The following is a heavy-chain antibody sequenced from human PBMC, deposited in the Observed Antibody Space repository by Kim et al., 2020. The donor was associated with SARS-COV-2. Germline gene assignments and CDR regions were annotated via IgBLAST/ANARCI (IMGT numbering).Heavy chain of an antibody. CDR3: ARELITMVRGVRDSLGY. CDR1: GYTFTGYY. CDR2: INPNSGGT. D-gene: IGHD3-10*01. J-gene: IGHJ4*02. Sequence: VSVKVSCKASGYTFTGYYMHWVRQAPGQGLEWMGWINPNSGGTNYAQKFQGRVTMTRDTSISTAYMELSRLRSDDTAVYYCARELITMVRGVRDSLGYWGQGTLVTVSS. V-gene: IGHV1-2*02.